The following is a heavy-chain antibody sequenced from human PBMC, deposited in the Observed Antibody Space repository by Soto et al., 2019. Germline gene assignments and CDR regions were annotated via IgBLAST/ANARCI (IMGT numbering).Heavy chain of an antibody. Sequence: PXGTLSLTCTVSGGSVSSGDYYWTWIRQPPGKGLEWIGYVYYGGSTNYNPSLKSRVSISAETAKNQFSLKLSSVTAADTAVYYCARIPVDTYMIYWFDPWGQGILVTVS. CDR3: ARIPVDTYMIYWFDP. CDR1: GGSVSSGDYY. D-gene: IGHD5-18*01. J-gene: IGHJ5*02. V-gene: IGHV4-61*08. CDR2: VYYGGST.